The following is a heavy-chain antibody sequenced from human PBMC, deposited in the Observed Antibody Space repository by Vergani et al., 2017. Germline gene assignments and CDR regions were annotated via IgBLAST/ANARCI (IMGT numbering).Heavy chain of an antibody. V-gene: IGHV4-34*01. D-gene: IGHD1-1*01. J-gene: IGHJ6*03. CDR1: GGSFSGYY. CDR3: ARTGTTPYYYYMDV. CDR2: INHSGST. Sequence: QVQLQQWGAGLLKPSETLSLTCAVYGGSFSGYYWSWIRQPPGKGLEWIGEINHSGSTNYNPSLKSRVTISVDTSKNQFSLKLSSVTAADTAVYYCARTGTTPYYYYMDVWGKGTTVTVSS.